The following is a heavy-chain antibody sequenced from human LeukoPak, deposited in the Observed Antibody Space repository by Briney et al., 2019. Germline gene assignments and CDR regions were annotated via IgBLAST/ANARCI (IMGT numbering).Heavy chain of an antibody. CDR1: GASISSYY. CDR2: IYTSGST. Sequence: SETLSLTCTVSGASISSYYWSWIRQPAGKGLEWIGRIYTSGSTDYNPSLKGRVTMSVDTSNNQFSLNLSSVTAADTAVYYCAREQLEYYYYYGMDVWGQGTTVTVSS. V-gene: IGHV4-4*07. J-gene: IGHJ6*02. CDR3: AREQLEYYYYYGMDV. D-gene: IGHD3-10*01.